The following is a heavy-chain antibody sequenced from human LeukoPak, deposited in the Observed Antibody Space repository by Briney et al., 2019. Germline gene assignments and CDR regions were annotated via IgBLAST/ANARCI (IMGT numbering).Heavy chain of an antibody. Sequence: SRTLSLTCAISGDSVSSNSAAWHWIRQSPSRGLEWLGRTYYRSKLYNDYSVSVKSRITINPDTSRNQFSLQLNSVTPEDTAVYYCARDLAGGWLFDQWGQGTLVTVSS. J-gene: IGHJ4*02. D-gene: IGHD6-19*01. CDR1: GDSVSSNSAA. CDR3: ARDLAGGWLFDQ. CDR2: TYYRSKLYN. V-gene: IGHV6-1*01.